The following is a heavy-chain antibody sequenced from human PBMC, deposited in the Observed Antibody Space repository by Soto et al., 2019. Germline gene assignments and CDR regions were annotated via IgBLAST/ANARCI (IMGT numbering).Heavy chain of an antibody. D-gene: IGHD3-3*01. J-gene: IGHJ4*02. CDR2: ISSSGGAT. CDR1: GFTFRNYE. Sequence: PGGPLRLSCAASGFTFRNYEMNWVRQAPGKGLEWLSYISSSGGATFYADSVKGRFIISRDNANNSLFFQLHRLRGEDTGIYYCATTPRFLESFPDHGWGQGTLVTVSS. CDR3: ATTPRFLESFPDHG. V-gene: IGHV3-48*03.